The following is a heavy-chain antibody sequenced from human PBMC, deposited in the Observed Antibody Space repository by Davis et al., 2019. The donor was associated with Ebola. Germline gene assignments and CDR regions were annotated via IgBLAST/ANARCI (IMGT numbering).Heavy chain of an antibody. V-gene: IGHV3-23*01. CDR3: AKAPTTVTTLYYYGMDA. J-gene: IGHJ6*02. D-gene: IGHD4-11*01. Sequence: GESLKISCTASGFTFSSYAMSWVRQAPGKGLEWVSAISGSGDSTFYADSVRGRFTVSRDNSKNTLYLQMNSLRADDTAVYYCAKAPTTVTTLYYYGMDAWGQGTTVTVSS. CDR2: ISGSGDST. CDR1: GFTFSSYA.